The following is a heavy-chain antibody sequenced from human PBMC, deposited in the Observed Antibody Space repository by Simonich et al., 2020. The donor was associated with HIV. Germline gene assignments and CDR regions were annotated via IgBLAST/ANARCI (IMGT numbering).Heavy chain of an antibody. V-gene: IGHV4-59*04. CDR3: AKVGATTAIIDY. CDR2: IYYSGST. Sequence: QVQVQESGPGLVKPSETLSLTCTVSGGSFSTYYWSWIRQPPGKGLEWIGYIYYSGSTYYNPSRKSRVTISVDTSKNQFSLKLSSVTAADTAVYYCAKVGATTAIIDYWGQGTLVTVSS. D-gene: IGHD1-26*01. CDR1: GGSFSTYY. J-gene: IGHJ4*02.